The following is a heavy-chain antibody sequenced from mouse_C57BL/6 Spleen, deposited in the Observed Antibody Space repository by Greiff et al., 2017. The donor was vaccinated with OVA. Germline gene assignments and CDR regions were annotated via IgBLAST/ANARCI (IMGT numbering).Heavy chain of an antibody. V-gene: IGHV1-81*01. CDR1: GYTFTSYG. CDR2: IYPRSGNT. D-gene: IGHD1-1*01. J-gene: IGHJ2*01. Sequence: QVQLQQSGAELARPGASVKLSCKASGYTFTSYGISWVKQRPGQGLEWIGEIYPRSGNTYYNEKFKGKATLTADKSSSTAYMELRSLTSEDSAVYFCAIYYYGSSYPFDYWGQGTTLTVSS. CDR3: AIYYYGSSYPFDY.